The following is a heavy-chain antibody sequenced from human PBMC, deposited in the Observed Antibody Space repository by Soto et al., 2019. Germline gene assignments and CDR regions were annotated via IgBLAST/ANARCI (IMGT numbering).Heavy chain of an antibody. CDR2: ISGSGDST. V-gene: IGHV3-23*01. J-gene: IGHJ4*02. D-gene: IGHD4-4*01. CDR3: AKEPHDYSSGDPFDS. CDR1: GFTFSSYA. Sequence: PGGSLRLSCAASGFTFSSYAMSWVRQAPGKGLEWVSAISGSGDSTYYADSVRGRFTISRDNSENTLYLQMNSLRADDTAVYYCAKEPHDYSSGDPFDSWGQGTLVTVSS.